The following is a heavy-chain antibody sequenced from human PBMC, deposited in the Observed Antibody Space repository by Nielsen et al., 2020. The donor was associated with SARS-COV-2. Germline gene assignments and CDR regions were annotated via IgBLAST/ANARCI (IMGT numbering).Heavy chain of an antibody. D-gene: IGHD3-10*01. CDR2: ITTSGGTT. J-gene: IGHJ6*02. CDR3: VKWVQLHLGYYYHGMDV. V-gene: IGHV3-23*01. Sequence: GESLKISCAASGFTCSDYAMAWVRQAPGKGLEWVSVITTSGGTTYYADSVKGRCTISRDNSKNTLYLQMNSLRVEDTAVYYCVKWVQLHLGYYYHGMDVWGQGTTVTVSS. CDR1: GFTCSDYA.